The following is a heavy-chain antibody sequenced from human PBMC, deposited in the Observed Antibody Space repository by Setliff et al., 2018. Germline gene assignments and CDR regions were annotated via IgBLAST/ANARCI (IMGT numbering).Heavy chain of an antibody. CDR1: GGSLSSFY. CDR3: ARDQFRNSGGLYS. J-gene: IGHJ5*02. CDR2: IDYSGST. Sequence: PSETLSLTCTVSGGSLSSFYWSWIRQPPGKGLEWIGYIDYSGSTYYNPSLKSRVSISADRSKNQFSLNLTSVIAADAAVYYCARDQFRNSGGLYSWGQGTLVTVSS. V-gene: IGHV4-59*01. D-gene: IGHD1-7*01.